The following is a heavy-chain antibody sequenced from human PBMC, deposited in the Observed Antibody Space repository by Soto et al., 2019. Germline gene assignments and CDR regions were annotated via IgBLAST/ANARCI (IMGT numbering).Heavy chain of an antibody. Sequence: ASVKVSCKASGGTFSSYAISWVRQAPGQGLEWMGWISAYNGNTNYAQKLQGRVTMTTDTSTSTAYMELRSLRSDDTAVYYCARDMVRGVTNRYNWFDPWGQGTLVTVS. CDR2: ISAYNGNT. D-gene: IGHD3-10*01. J-gene: IGHJ5*02. CDR3: ARDMVRGVTNRYNWFDP. V-gene: IGHV1-18*01. CDR1: GGTFSSYA.